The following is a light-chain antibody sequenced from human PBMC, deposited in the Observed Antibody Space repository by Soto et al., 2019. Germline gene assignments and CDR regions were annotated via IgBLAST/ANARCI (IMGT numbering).Light chain of an antibody. CDR3: QQYNNWLPT. CDR2: GAS. J-gene: IGKJ1*01. CDR1: QSVSNN. Sequence: EIVMTQSPATLSVSPGERATLSCRASQSVSNNLAWYQQKPGQAPRLLIYGASTRATGIPARFSGSGSWTEFTLTISSLQSEDFAVYYCQQYNNWLPTFGQGTNV. V-gene: IGKV3-15*01.